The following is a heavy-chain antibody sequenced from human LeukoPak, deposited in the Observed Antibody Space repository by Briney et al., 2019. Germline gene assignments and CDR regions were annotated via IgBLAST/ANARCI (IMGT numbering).Heavy chain of an antibody. CDR1: GRSFSGYY. J-gene: IGHJ4*02. CDR2: INHSGIT. V-gene: IGHV4-34*01. D-gene: IGHD3-9*01. CDR3: ARGRGSFDWPWKF. Sequence: SETLSLTCAVYGRSFSGYYWSWIRQPPEKGLEWIGEINHSGITNYNPSLKSRVTVSLDTSKNQFSLKLNSVTAADTALYYCARGRGSFDWPWKFWGQGILATVSS.